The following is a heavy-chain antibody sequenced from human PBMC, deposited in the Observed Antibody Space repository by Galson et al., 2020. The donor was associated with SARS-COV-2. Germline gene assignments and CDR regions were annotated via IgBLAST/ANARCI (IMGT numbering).Heavy chain of an antibody. CDR1: GFTFSSYW. CDR3: AREDLYYDSSGHLYDYGMDV. Sequence: GESLKISCAGSGFTFSSYWMTWVRQAPGKGLERVANIKPDGSEKYYVDSVKGRFTMSRDNAKNSLYLRMNSLRAEDTAVYYCAREDLYYDSSGHLYDYGMDVWGQGTTVTVSS. V-gene: IGHV3-7*01. J-gene: IGHJ6*02. CDR2: IKPDGSEK. D-gene: IGHD3-22*01.